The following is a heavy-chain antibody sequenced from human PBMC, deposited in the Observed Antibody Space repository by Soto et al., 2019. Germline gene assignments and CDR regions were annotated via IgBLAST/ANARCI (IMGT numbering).Heavy chain of an antibody. J-gene: IGHJ6*03. CDR2: IYYSGST. V-gene: IGHV4-59*01. CDR3: ARHLTTGYYYYYMDV. D-gene: IGHD4-17*01. Sequence: PSETLSLTCTVSGGSISSYYWSWIRQPPGKGLEWIGYIYYSGSTNYNPSLKSRVTISVDTSKNQFSLKLSSVTAADTAVYYCARHLTTGYYYYYMDVWGKGTTVTVSS. CDR1: GGSISSYY.